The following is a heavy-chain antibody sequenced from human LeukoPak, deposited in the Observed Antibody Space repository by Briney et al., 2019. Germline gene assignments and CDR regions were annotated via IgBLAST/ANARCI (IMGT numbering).Heavy chain of an antibody. D-gene: IGHD5-18*01. Sequence: GGPLRLSCAASGFLFSNYGMNWVRQAPGKGLGWISYISGSSSLIHQADSVRGRFTISRANAQNLVSLQMGGLRDEDTAVYYCARERRGHSYGSYWGQGTLVTVSS. CDR2: ISGSSSLI. V-gene: IGHV3-48*02. J-gene: IGHJ4*02. CDR1: GFLFSNYG. CDR3: ARERRGHSYGSY.